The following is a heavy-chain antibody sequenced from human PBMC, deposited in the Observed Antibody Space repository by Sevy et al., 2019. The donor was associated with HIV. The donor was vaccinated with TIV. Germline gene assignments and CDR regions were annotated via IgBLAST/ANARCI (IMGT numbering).Heavy chain of an antibody. CDR1: GFTFTKAW. CDR2: IKSKGDAETP. CDR3: VIGPGDKAFDY. J-gene: IGHJ4*02. V-gene: IGHV3-15*01. Sequence: GGSLRLSCAASGFTFTKAWMSWVRQAPGKGLEWVGRIKSKGDAETPDYAEPVKGRFTISRDDSESTVYLQMNRLKVEDTGVYNCVIGPGDKAFDYWGQGTLVTVSS.